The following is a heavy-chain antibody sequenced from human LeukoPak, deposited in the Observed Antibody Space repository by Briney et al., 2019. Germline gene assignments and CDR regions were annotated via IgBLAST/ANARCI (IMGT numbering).Heavy chain of an antibody. CDR3: ARDRKGSYGTF. CDR1: GGTFSNYA. D-gene: IGHD3-16*01. Sequence: SVKVSCKASGGTFSNYAITWVRQAPGQGLEWMGGIIPIFGTANYAQKFQGRVTITADKSTSTAYMELRSLRSDDTAVYYCARDRKGSYGTFWGQGTLVTVSS. J-gene: IGHJ4*02. V-gene: IGHV1-69*06. CDR2: IIPIFGTA.